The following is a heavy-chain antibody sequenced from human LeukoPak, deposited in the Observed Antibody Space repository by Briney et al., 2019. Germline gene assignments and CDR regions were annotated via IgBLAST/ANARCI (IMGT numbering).Heavy chain of an antibody. D-gene: IGHD6-19*01. V-gene: IGHV3-33*01. CDR2: IWYDGSNK. CDR1: GFTFSSYG. CDR3: ARDGSGWYEASFDY. J-gene: IGHJ4*02. Sequence: GGSLRLSCAASGFTFSSYGMHWVRQAPGKGLEGVAVIWYDGSNKYYADSVKGRFTISRDNSKNTLYLQMNSLRAEDTAVYYCARDGSGWYEASFDYWGQGTLVTVSS.